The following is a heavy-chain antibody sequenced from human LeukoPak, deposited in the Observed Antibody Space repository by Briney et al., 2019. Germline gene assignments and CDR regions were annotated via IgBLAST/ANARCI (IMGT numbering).Heavy chain of an antibody. CDR2: IRYDGSNK. Sequence: GGSLRLSCAASGFTFSSYGMHWVRQAPGKGLEWVAFIRYDGSNKYYADSVKGRFTISRDNSKNTLYLQMNSLRAEDTAVYYCARSGYDFWSGYPLSYYYYMDVWGKGTTVTVSS. J-gene: IGHJ6*03. D-gene: IGHD3-3*01. CDR1: GFTFSSYG. V-gene: IGHV3-30*02. CDR3: ARSGYDFWSGYPLSYYYYMDV.